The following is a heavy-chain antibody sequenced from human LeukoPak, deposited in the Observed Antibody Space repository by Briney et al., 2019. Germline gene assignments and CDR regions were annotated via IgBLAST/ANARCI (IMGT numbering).Heavy chain of an antibody. V-gene: IGHV3-30*18. CDR2: ISYDGSNK. CDR1: GFTFSTYG. J-gene: IGHJ4*02. D-gene: IGHD3-16*02. CDR3: AKEHILTFGGVIDPGYDS. Sequence: GGSLRLSCAASGFTFSTYGMHWVRQAPGKGLEWVAFISYDGSNKYYRDSVKGRFTISRDNSKNTLYLQMNSLRAEDTALYYCAKEHILTFGGVIDPGYDSWGQGTLVTVSS.